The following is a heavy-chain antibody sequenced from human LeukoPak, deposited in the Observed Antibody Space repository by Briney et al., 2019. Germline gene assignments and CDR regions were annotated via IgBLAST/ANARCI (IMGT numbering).Heavy chain of an antibody. CDR1: GGSFSGYY. CDR2: INHSGST. V-gene: IGHV4-34*01. CDR3: ARVGHRDAFDI. Sequence: SETLSLTCAVYGGSFSGYYWSWIRQPPGKGLEWIGEINHSGSTNYNPSLKSRVTMSVDTSKNQFSLKLSSVTAADTAVYYCARVGHRDAFDIWGQGTMVTVSS. J-gene: IGHJ3*02.